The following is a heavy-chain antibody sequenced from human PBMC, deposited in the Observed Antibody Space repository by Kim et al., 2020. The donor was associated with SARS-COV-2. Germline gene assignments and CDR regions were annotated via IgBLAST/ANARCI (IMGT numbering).Heavy chain of an antibody. V-gene: IGHV3-30*18. D-gene: IGHD3-10*01. J-gene: IGHJ4*03. CDR2: ISYDGSNK. CDR1: GFTFSSYD. Sequence: GGSLRLSCAASGFTFSSYDMHWVRQAPGKGLEWVAVISYDGSNKYYADSVKGRFTISRDNTKNTLYLQMNSLRAEDTAVYYCAKDRELLWFGDFDYWGHGTLVTVSS. CDR3: AKDRELLWFGDFDY.